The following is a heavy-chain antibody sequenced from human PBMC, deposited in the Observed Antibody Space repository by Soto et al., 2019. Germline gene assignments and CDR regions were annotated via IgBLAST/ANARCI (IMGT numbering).Heavy chain of an antibody. V-gene: IGHV3-23*01. D-gene: IGHD3-3*01. Sequence: GGSLRLSCAASGFSFSNYAMTWVRQAPGKGPEWVSSITSSDDKTYYADSVKGRFTISRDSSKSTLYLQLNTLRAEDTAIYYCVKDWSGNKCTCMDVWGQGITVTVSS. CDR2: ITSSDDKT. J-gene: IGHJ6*02. CDR3: VKDWSGNKCTCMDV. CDR1: GFSFSNYA.